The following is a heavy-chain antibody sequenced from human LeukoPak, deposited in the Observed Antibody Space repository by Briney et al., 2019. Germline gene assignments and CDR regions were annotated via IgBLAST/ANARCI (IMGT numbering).Heavy chain of an antibody. D-gene: IGHD6-19*01. CDR3: ARAGIAVAAYYYYMDV. J-gene: IGHJ6*03. Sequence: GASVKVSCKASGYTFTGYYMHWVRQAPGQGLEWMGWINPDSGDTHYAQKFQGRVTMTRDTSISTAYMELSRLRSDDTAVYYCARAGIAVAAYYYYMDVWGKGTTVTVSS. V-gene: IGHV1-2*02. CDR1: GYTFTGYY. CDR2: INPDSGDT.